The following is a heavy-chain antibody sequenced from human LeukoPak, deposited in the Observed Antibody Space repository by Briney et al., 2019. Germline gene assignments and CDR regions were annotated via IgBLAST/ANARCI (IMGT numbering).Heavy chain of an antibody. D-gene: IGHD4-17*01. J-gene: IGHJ4*02. CDR1: GGTFSSYA. CDR2: IIPIFGTA. Sequence: GASVKVSCKASGGTFSSYAISWVRQAPGQGLEWMGGIIPIFGTANYAQKFQGRVTITADKSTSTAYMELSSLRSEDTAVYYCALGEGDYGLEYFDYWGQGTLVAVSS. CDR3: ALGEGDYGLEYFDY. V-gene: IGHV1-69*06.